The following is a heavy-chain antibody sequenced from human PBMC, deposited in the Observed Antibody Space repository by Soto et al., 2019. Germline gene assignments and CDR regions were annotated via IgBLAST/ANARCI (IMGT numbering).Heavy chain of an antibody. Sequence: EVQLVETGGGLIQPGDSLRLSCEASGFTVSSNYMSWVRQVPGKGLEWVSVIYTGGSTYYADSVKGRFTISRDNSKNTLYLQMNSLRAEDTAVYYCARGTVFPCWFDAWGQGTLVTVSS. CDR2: IYTGGST. CDR1: GFTVSSNY. V-gene: IGHV3-53*02. CDR3: ARGTVFPCWFDA. D-gene: IGHD2-21*01. J-gene: IGHJ5*02.